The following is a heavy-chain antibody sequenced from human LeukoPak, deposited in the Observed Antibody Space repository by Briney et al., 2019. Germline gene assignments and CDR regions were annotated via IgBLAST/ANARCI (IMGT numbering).Heavy chain of an antibody. CDR2: IYSGGST. D-gene: IGHD1-26*01. J-gene: IGHJ4*02. V-gene: IGHV3-53*01. CDR1: GFTFNNYA. Sequence: PGGSLRLSCAASGFTFNNYAMSWVRQAPGKGLEWVSVIYSGGSTYYADSVKGRFTISRDNSKNTLYLQMNSLRAEDTAVYYCATGAVGALDYWGQGTLVTVSS. CDR3: ATGAVGALDY.